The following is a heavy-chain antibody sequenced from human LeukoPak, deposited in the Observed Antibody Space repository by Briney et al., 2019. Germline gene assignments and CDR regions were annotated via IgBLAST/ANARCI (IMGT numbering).Heavy chain of an antibody. CDR2: IIPMIGTA. D-gene: IGHD4-11*01. V-gene: IGHV1-69*04. CDR3: AKGATVAKEALDI. J-gene: IGHJ3*02. CDR1: GGIFSNHA. Sequence: SVKVSCKASGGIFSNHAVTWVRQAPGQGLQWMGRIIPMIGTAKYAQKFQGRVTFTADTSTNTAYMELSSLTSEDTALYFCAKGATVAKEALDIWGQGSLVTVSS.